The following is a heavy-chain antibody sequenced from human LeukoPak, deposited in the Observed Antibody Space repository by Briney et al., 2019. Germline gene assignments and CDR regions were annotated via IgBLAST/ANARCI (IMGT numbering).Heavy chain of an antibody. Sequence: PGGSLRLSCAASGFTFSSYWMSWVRQAPGKGLGWVANIKQDGSEKYYVDSVKGRFTISRDNAKNSLYLQMNSLRAEDTAVYYCARLRTTVTTYYFDYWGQGTLVTVSS. V-gene: IGHV3-7*01. CDR1: GFTFSSYW. D-gene: IGHD4-17*01. J-gene: IGHJ4*02. CDR2: IKQDGSEK. CDR3: ARLRTTVTTYYFDY.